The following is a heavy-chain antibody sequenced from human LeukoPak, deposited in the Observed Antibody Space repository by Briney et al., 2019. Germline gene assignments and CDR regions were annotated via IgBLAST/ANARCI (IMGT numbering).Heavy chain of an antibody. CDR1: GFTFDDYA. CDR2: ISWNSGSI. CDR3: ATYRQVLLPFES. Sequence: GGSLRLPCAASGFTFDDYAMHWVRQAPGKGLEWVSGISWNSGSIGYADSVKGRFTISRDNSKSTLSLQMNSLRAEDTAIYYCATYRQVLLPFESWGQGTLVTVSS. D-gene: IGHD2-8*02. V-gene: IGHV3-9*01. J-gene: IGHJ4*02.